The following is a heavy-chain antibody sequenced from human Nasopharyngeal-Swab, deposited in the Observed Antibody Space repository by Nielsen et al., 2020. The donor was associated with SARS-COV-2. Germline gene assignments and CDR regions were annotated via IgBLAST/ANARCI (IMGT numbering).Heavy chain of an antibody. CDR1: GFTFSSHA. V-gene: IGHV3-23*01. D-gene: IGHD4-17*01. CDR3: AKDLRVTTSAFDI. Sequence: GGSLRLSCAASGFTFSSHAMSWVRQAPGKGLEWVSAISGSGGSTYYADSVKGRFTISRDNSKNTLYLQMNSLRAEDTAVYYCAKDLRVTTSAFDIWGQGTMVTVSS. CDR2: ISGSGGST. J-gene: IGHJ3*02.